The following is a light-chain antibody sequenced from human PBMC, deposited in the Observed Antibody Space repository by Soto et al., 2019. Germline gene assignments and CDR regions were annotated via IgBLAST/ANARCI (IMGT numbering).Light chain of an antibody. CDR1: SSDVGDYNY. CDR3: CSYAGSYTWV. Sequence: QSALTQPRSVSGSPGQSVTISCTGTSSDVGDYNYVSWYQQHPGKAPKLLIYAVNMRPSGVPDRFSGSKSGNTASLTISGPQAEDEADYSCCSYAGSYTWVFGGGTQLTVL. CDR2: AVN. V-gene: IGLV2-11*01. J-gene: IGLJ3*02.